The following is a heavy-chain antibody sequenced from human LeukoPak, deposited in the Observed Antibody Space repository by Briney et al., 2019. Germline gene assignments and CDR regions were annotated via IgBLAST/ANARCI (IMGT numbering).Heavy chain of an antibody. Sequence: PSETLSLTCTVSGGSISSYYWSWIRQPPGKGLEWIGYIYYSGSTNYNPSLKSRVTISVDMSKNQFSLKLSSVTAADTAVYYCARAGSGSYYTDLNWFDPWGQGTLVTVSS. J-gene: IGHJ5*02. D-gene: IGHD3-10*01. CDR1: GGSISSYY. V-gene: IGHV4-59*01. CDR3: ARAGSGSYYTDLNWFDP. CDR2: IYYSGST.